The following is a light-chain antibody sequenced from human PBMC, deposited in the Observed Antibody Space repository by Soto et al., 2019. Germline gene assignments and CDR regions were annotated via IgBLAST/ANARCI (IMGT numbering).Light chain of an antibody. V-gene: IGLV1-36*01. J-gene: IGLJ1*01. CDR1: SSNIGNNA. CDR3: AAWDDSLNGPV. CDR2: FDD. Sequence: QSVLTQPPSVSDAPRQRVTISCSGSSSNIGNNAVNWYQQLPGKAPKLLIYFDDLLPSGVSDRFSGSKSGTSASLAISGLQSEDEADYYCAAWDDSLNGPVLGTGTKLTVL.